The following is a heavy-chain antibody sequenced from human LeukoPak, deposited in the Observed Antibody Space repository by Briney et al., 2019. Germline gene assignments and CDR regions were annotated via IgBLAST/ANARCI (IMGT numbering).Heavy chain of an antibody. CDR3: ARPLMYYYGSETYFWFDP. J-gene: IGHJ5*02. Sequence: GGSLRLSCAASGFTFSDYYMSWIRQAPGKGLEWVSHISGSGSSIYYADSVKGRFTISRDDAKNSLYLQMNSLRAEDTAVYYCARPLMYYYGSETYFWFDPWGQGTLVTVSS. D-gene: IGHD3-10*01. CDR2: ISGSGSSI. CDR1: GFTFSDYY. V-gene: IGHV3-11*04.